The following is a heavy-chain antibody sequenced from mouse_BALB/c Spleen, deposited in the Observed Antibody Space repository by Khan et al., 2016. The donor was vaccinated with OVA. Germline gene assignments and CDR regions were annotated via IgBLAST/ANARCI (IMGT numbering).Heavy chain of an antibody. CDR2: ISGDSSTI. CDR3: ATSYVYGYYFDY. V-gene: IGHV5-17*02. D-gene: IGHD1-1*01. Sequence: VELVASGGGLVQPGGSRKLSCAASGFTFSTYGMHWVRQAPEKGLEWVAYISGDSSTIYYADTVKGRFTISRDNPKNTLFLQMTSLMSEDTARYYGATSYVYGYYFDYWGPGTTLTVSS. J-gene: IGHJ2*01. CDR1: GFTFSTYG.